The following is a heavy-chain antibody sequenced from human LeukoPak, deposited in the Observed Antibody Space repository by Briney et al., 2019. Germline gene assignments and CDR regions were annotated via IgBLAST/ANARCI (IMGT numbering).Heavy chain of an antibody. V-gene: IGHV4-61*02. CDR2: IYTSGST. CDR1: GGSISSGSYY. J-gene: IGHJ6*03. CDR3: ARDQGQGYYYYYMDV. Sequence: ASETLSLTCTVSGGSISSGSYYWSWIRQPAGKGLEWIGRIYTSGSTNYNPSLTSRVTISVDTSKNQFSLKLSSVTAADTAVYYCARDQGQGYYYYYMDVWGKGTTVTVSS.